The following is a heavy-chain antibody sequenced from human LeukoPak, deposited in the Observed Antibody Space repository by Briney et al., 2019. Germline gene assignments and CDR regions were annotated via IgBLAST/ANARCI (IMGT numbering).Heavy chain of an antibody. V-gene: IGHV3-23*01. J-gene: IGHJ1*01. D-gene: IGHD6-19*01. CDR2: TSGSGDGGSGGNT. CDR1: GFTFSTYA. CDR3: AKGSGYSSGWYFGPQPDHQQIAEYFQH. Sequence: GGSLRLSCAASGFTFSTYAMSWVRQAPGKGLEWVSATSGSGDGGSGGNTYYADSVKGRFTISRDNSKNTLYLQMNSLRAEDTAVYYCAKGSGYSSGWYFGPQPDHQQIAEYFQHWGQGTLVTVSS.